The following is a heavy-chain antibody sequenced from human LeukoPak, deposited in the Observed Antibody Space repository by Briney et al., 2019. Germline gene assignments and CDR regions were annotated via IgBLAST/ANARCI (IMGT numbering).Heavy chain of an antibody. D-gene: IGHD3-16*01. J-gene: IGHJ2*01. V-gene: IGHV4-59*01. CDR3: ARSDVATWYFDL. CDR1: GGSFSGYY. Sequence: SETLSLTCAVYGGSFSGYYWSWIRQPPGKGLEWIGYIYYSGSTNYNPSLKSRVTISVDTSKNQFSLKLSSVTAADTAVYYCARSDVATWYFDLWGRGTLVTVSS. CDR2: IYYSGST.